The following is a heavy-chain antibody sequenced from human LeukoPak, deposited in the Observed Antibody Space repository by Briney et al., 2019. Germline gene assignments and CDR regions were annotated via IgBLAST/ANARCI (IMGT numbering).Heavy chain of an antibody. CDR2: ISTSGST. D-gene: IGHD3-3*01. CDR1: GGSISSGRYY. CDR3: ARGRGPSYDFWSGYHTSFDY. V-gene: IGHV4-61*02. Sequence: SETLSLTCTVSGGSISSGRYYWSWIRQPAGKRLEWIGRISTSGSTNSNPSLKSRVTMSLDKSKNQFSLKLSSVTAADTAVYYCARGRGPSYDFWSGYHTSFDYWGQGTLVTVSS. J-gene: IGHJ4*02.